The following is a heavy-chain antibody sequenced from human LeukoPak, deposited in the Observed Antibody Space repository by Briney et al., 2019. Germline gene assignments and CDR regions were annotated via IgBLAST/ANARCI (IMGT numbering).Heavy chain of an antibody. D-gene: IGHD5-24*01. CDR3: ARTFLSGDGYKVGYFDY. CDR2: MYSGGYT. V-gene: IGHV3-53*01. CDR1: GLTVSTNY. J-gene: IGHJ4*02. Sequence: GGSLRLSCAASGLTVSTNYMSWVRQAPGKGLEWVSLMYSGGYTYYADSVKGRFTISRDNSKNTLYLQMNSLTAEDTAVYYCARTFLSGDGYKVGYFDYWGQGTLVTVSS.